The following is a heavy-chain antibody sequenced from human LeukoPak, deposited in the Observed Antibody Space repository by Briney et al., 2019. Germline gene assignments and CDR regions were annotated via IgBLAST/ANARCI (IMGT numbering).Heavy chain of an antibody. V-gene: IGHV4-39*01. CDR3: ARQTRYWEPPGFDY. D-gene: IGHD1-26*01. CDR2: IYYSGST. Sequence: PSETLSLTCTVSGGSISSSSYYWGWIRQPPGKGLEWIGNIYYSGSTYYNPSLKSRVTISVDTSKNQFSLKLTSVTAAGTAVYYCARQTRYWEPPGFDYWGQGTLVTVSS. J-gene: IGHJ4*02. CDR1: GGSISSSSYY.